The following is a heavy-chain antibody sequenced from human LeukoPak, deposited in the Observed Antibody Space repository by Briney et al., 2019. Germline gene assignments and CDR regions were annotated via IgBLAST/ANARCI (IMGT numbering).Heavy chain of an antibody. Sequence: GGSLRLSCAASGFTFSSYSMNWVRQAPGKGLEWVSSISSSSSYRYYADSVKGRFTISRDNFKDSLYLQMDSLRAEDTAVYYCARAYCSSTSCFGWGQGTLVTVSS. CDR1: GFTFSSYS. CDR3: ARAYCSSTSCFG. V-gene: IGHV3-21*01. CDR2: ISSSSSYR. D-gene: IGHD2-2*01. J-gene: IGHJ4*02.